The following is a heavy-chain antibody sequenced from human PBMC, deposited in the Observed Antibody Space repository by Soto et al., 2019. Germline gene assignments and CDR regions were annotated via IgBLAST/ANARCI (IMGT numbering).Heavy chain of an antibody. CDR2: IYSGGST. V-gene: IGHV3-53*01. CDR3: ARALYYYDSSGYYPWYFDY. J-gene: IGHJ4*02. D-gene: IGHD3-22*01. Sequence: GGSLRLSCAASGFTVSSNYMSWVRQAPGKGLEWVSVIYSGGSTYYADSVKGRFTISRDNSKNTLYLQMNSLRAEDTAVYYCARALYYYDSSGYYPWYFDYWGQGTLVTVSS. CDR1: GFTVSSNY.